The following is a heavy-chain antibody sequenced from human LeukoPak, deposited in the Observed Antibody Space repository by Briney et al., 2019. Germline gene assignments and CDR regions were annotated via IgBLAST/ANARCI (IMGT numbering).Heavy chain of an antibody. V-gene: IGHV3-30-3*01. J-gene: IGHJ4*02. CDR2: ISYDGSNK. CDR3: ARPQPSDIVVVPAATFDY. D-gene: IGHD2-2*01. CDR1: GFTFSSYA. Sequence: PGGSPRLSCAASGFTFSSYAMHWVRQAPGKGLEWVAVISYDGSNKSRDNSKNTLYLQMNSLRAEDTAVYYCARPQPSDIVVVPAATFDYWGQGTLVTVSS.